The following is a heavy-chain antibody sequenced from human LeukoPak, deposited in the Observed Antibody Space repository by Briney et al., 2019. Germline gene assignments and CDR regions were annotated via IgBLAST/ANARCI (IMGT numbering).Heavy chain of an antibody. CDR2: ISGSGGST. CDR3: ARGCGGDCYSADY. J-gene: IGHJ4*02. D-gene: IGHD2-21*01. Sequence: GGSLRLSCAASGFTFSSYAMSWVRQAPGKGLEWVSAISGSGGSTYYADSVKGRFTFSRDNSKNTLYLQVNSLRAEDTAVYYCARGCGGDCYSADYWGQGTLVTVSS. V-gene: IGHV3-23*01. CDR1: GFTFSSYA.